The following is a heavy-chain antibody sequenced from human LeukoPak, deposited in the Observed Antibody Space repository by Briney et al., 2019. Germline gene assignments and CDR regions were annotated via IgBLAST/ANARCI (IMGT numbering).Heavy chain of an antibody. CDR3: AGVSRPWNAFDI. CDR1: GFTFSSYS. Sequence: PGGSLRLSCTASGFTFSSYSMNWVRQAPGKGLEWASYISSSSSTIYYADSVKGRFTISRDNAKNSLYLQMNSLRAEDTAVYYCAGVSRPWNAFDIWGQGTMVTVSS. V-gene: IGHV3-48*01. CDR2: ISSSSSTI. J-gene: IGHJ3*02.